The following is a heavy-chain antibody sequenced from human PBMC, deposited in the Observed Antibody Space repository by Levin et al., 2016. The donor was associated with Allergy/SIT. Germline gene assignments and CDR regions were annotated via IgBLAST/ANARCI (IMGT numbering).Heavy chain of an antibody. D-gene: IGHD1-7*01. CDR3: ARDIWNSFDY. V-gene: IGHV3-7*04. Sequence: VRQMPGKGLEWVANIKQDGSEKYYVDSVKGRFTISRDNAKNSLYLQMNSLRAEDTAVYYCARDIWNSFDYWGQGTLVTVSS. J-gene: IGHJ4*02. CDR2: IKQDGSEK.